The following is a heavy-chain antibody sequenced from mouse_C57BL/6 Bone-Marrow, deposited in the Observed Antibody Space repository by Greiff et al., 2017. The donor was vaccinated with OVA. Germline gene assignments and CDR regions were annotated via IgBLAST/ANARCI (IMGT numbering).Heavy chain of an antibody. CDR2: IDPENGDT. CDR3: TTGDYGFAY. V-gene: IGHV14-4*01. D-gene: IGHD1-1*01. J-gene: IGHJ3*01. Sequence: LKQSGAELVRPGASVKLSCTASGFNIKDDYMHWVKQRPEQGLEWIGWIDPENGDTEYASKFQGKATITADTSSNTAYLQLSSLTSEDTAVYYCTTGDYGFAYWGQGTLVTVSA. CDR1: GFNIKDDY.